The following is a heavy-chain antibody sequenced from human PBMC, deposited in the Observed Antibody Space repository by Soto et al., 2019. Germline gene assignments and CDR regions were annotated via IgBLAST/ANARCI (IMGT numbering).Heavy chain of an antibody. CDR2: ISAHTGSS. D-gene: IGHD3-22*01. CDR1: GYTFTSSG. J-gene: IGHJ3*01. V-gene: IGHV1-18*01. CDR3: AGAFFYQGSDSRGYSFDAFDF. Sequence: QVQLVQSGAEVKKPGASVKVSCKASGYTFTSSGMSWVRQAPGQGLEWMGWISAHTGSSEYAQRFQGRVTMTTDRSTSTAYMELRSLRSDDTAVYYCAGAFFYQGSDSRGYSFDAFDFWGPGTLVTVSS.